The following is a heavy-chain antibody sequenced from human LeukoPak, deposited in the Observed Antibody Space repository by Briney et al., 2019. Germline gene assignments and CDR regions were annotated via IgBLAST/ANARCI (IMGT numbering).Heavy chain of an antibody. D-gene: IGHD5-24*01. Sequence: PGGSLRLSCAASGFTFSSYWMNWVRQAPGKGLVWVSRIASDGSSTTYADSVKGRFSISRDNAKNTLYLQMNSLRVEDTAVYYCARDSLATTGFDYWGQGTLVTVSS. CDR3: ARDSLATTGFDY. V-gene: IGHV3-74*01. J-gene: IGHJ4*02. CDR1: GFTFSSYW. CDR2: IASDGSST.